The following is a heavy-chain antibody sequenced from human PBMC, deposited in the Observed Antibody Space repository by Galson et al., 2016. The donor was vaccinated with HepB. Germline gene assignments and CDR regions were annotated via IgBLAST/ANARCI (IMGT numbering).Heavy chain of an antibody. Sequence: TLSLTCTVSGGSISSGAYYWSWIRQHPGKGLEWIGNIYYSGSTYYNPSLKSRVIILLHTSENQFSLKLNSVTAADTAVYYCGRLTGDKDYYYYYMDVWGKGTTVTVAS. V-gene: IGHV4-31*03. J-gene: IGHJ6*03. D-gene: IGHD7-27*01. CDR1: GGSISSGAYY. CDR3: GRLTGDKDYYYYYMDV. CDR2: IYYSGST.